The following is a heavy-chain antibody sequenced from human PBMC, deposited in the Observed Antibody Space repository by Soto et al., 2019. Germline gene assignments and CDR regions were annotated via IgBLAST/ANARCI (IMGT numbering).Heavy chain of an antibody. CDR3: AKDEDGDYLLDAFDM. Sequence: QEQLVESGGGVVQPGRSLRLSCAASGFTFSSYGMNWVRQAPGKGLEWVAVISYDGSDKYYADSVKGRFTISRDNSKNTLYLQMNSLRAEDTAVYYCAKDEDGDYLLDAFDMWGQGTMVTVSS. D-gene: IGHD4-17*01. CDR2: ISYDGSDK. J-gene: IGHJ3*02. CDR1: GFTFSSYG. V-gene: IGHV3-30*18.